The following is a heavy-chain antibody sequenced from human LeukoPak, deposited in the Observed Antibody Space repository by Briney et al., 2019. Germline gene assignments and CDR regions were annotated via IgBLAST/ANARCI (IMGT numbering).Heavy chain of an antibody. CDR1: GDSISSGGYY. D-gene: IGHD3-22*01. J-gene: IGHJ4*02. CDR2: IYYSGST. CDR3: ARADYYDSSGYYGEDY. Sequence: PSETLSLTCTVSGDSISSGGYYWSWIRQHPGKGLEWIGYIYYSGSTYYNPSLKSRVTISVDTSKNQFSLKLSSVTAADTAVYYCARADYYDSSGYYGEDYWGQGTLVTVSS. V-gene: IGHV4-31*03.